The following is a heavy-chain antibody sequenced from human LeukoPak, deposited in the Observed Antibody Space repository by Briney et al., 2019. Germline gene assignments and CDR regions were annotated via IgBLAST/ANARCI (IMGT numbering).Heavy chain of an antibody. CDR3: ATAPKRITMIVVWFEGAFDI. CDR2: FDPEDGET. CDR1: GYTLTELS. Sequence: ASVKVSCKVSGYTLTELSMHWVRQAPGKGLEWMGGFDPEDGETIYAQKFQGRVTMTEDTSTDTAYMELSSLRSEDTAVYYCATAPKRITMIVVWFEGAFDIWGQGTMVTVSS. V-gene: IGHV1-24*01. D-gene: IGHD3-22*01. J-gene: IGHJ3*02.